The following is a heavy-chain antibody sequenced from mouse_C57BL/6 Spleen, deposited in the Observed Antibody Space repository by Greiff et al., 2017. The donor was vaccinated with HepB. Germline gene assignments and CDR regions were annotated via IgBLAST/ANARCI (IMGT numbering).Heavy chain of an antibody. CDR3: TRARHYFDY. CDR1: GFTFSSYA. CDR2: ISSGGDYI. J-gene: IGHJ2*01. V-gene: IGHV5-9-1*02. Sequence: EVKLVESGEGLVKPGGSLKLSCAASGFTFSSYAMSWVRQTPEKRLEWAAYISSGGDYIYYADTVKGRFTISRDNARNTLYLQMSSLKSEDTAMYYCTRARHYFDYWGQGTTLTVSS.